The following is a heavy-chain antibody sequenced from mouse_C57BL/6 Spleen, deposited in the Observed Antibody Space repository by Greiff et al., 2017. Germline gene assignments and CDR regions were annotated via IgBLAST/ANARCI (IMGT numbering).Heavy chain of an antibody. J-gene: IGHJ4*01. Sequence: VQLQQPGAELVMPGASVKLSCKASGYTFTSYWMHWVKQRPGQGLEWIGEIDPSDSYTNYNQKFKGKSTLTVDKSSSTACMQLSSLTSEDSAVYYGARKNYYGSSYGNAMDYWGQGTSVTVSS. D-gene: IGHD1-1*01. CDR1: GYTFTSYW. CDR2: IDPSDSYT. CDR3: ARKNYYGSSYGNAMDY. V-gene: IGHV1-69*01.